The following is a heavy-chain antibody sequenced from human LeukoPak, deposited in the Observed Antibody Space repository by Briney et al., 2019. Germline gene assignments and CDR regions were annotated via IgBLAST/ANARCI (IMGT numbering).Heavy chain of an antibody. CDR2: TYYRSNWNS. Sequence: SQTLSLTCAISGDSVSSTGSAWNWIGQSPSRGLEWLGRTYYRSNWNSDYAVSVKSRITISPDTSKNQFSLQLSSVTPEDTALYFCARDLHLALDDWGQGTLVTVAS. CDR3: ARDLHLALDD. CDR1: GDSVSSTGSA. J-gene: IGHJ4*02. V-gene: IGHV6-1*01.